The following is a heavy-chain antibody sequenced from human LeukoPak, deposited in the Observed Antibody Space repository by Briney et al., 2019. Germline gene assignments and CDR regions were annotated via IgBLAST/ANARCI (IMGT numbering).Heavy chain of an antibody. J-gene: IGHJ4*02. CDR2: IYYTGGT. D-gene: IGHD3-3*01. V-gene: IGHV4-30-4*08. CDR3: ASGGEFTVLGVVTPDS. CDR1: GGSISSVDSY. Sequence: SETLSLTCTVSGGSISSVDSYWSWIRQAPGKGLEWIGYIYYTGGTYYNSSLKSRVSISLDTSKNQFSLKLSSVTAADTAVYYCASGGEFTVLGVVTPDSWGLGTLVTVSS.